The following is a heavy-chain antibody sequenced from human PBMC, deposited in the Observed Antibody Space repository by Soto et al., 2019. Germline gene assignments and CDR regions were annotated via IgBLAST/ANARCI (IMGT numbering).Heavy chain of an antibody. V-gene: IGHV3-11*01. D-gene: IGHD2-15*01. J-gene: IGHJ3*02. CDR3: ARDPDHGYCSGGSCFSNDAFDI. Sequence: QVQLVESGGGLVKPGGSLRLSCAASGFTFSDYYMSWIRQAPGKGLEWVSYISSSGSTIYYADSVKGRFTISRDNAKISLYLQMNSLRAEDTAVYYCARDPDHGYCSGGSCFSNDAFDIWGQGTMVTVSS. CDR2: ISSSGSTI. CDR1: GFTFSDYY.